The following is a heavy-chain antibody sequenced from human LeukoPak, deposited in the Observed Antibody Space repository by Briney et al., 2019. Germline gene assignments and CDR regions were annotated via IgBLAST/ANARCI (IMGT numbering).Heavy chain of an antibody. CDR1: GGSFSGYY. CDR2: INHSGST. J-gene: IGHJ3*02. V-gene: IGHV4-34*01. CDR3: ARRKAGALDI. Sequence: PSETLSLTCAVYGGSFSGYYWSWIRQPPGKGLEWIGEINHSGSTNYNPSLKSRVTISVDTSKNQFSLRLSSVTAADTAVYYCARRKAGALDIWGQGTMVTVSS.